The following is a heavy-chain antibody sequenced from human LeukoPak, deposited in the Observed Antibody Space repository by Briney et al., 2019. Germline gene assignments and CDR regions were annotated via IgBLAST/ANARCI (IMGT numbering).Heavy chain of an antibody. CDR1: GGTISSTNYY. CDR2: VYYSGST. Sequence: SETLSLTCTVSGGTISSTNYYWGWIRQPPGKGLEWIGSVYYSGSTYYNPSLKSRVTISVDTSKNQFSLKLSSVTAADTAVYYCARGRVFGESGYYWGQGTLVTVSS. CDR3: ARGRVFGESGYY. D-gene: IGHD3-10*02. J-gene: IGHJ4*02. V-gene: IGHV4-39*07.